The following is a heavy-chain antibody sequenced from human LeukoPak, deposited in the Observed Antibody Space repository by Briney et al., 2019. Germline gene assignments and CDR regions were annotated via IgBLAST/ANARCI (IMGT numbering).Heavy chain of an antibody. V-gene: IGHV1-46*01. J-gene: IGHJ4*02. CDR1: GYTFIDYY. CDR3: ARGQLGPTSAPFDS. D-gene: IGHD1-26*01. Sequence: ASVKVSRKTSGYTFIDYYLHWVRQAPGQSFEYMGIINPAGGSTSYHHKFQDRVTMTREASTTTIYMELRSLTFEDTAVYYCARGQLGPTSAPFDSWGQGTLVTVSS. CDR2: INPAGGST.